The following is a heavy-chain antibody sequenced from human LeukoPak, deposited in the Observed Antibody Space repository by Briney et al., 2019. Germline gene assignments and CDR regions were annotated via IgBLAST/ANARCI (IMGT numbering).Heavy chain of an antibody. Sequence: SETLSLTCTVSGGSISSSSYYWGWIRQPPGKGLEWIGSIYYSGSTYYNPSLKSRVTISVDTSKNQFSLKLSSVTAADTAVYYCARSFRYCYDSSGSRVEYFQHWGQGTLVTVSS. CDR1: GGSISSSSYY. CDR2: IYYSGST. D-gene: IGHD3-22*01. CDR3: ARSFRYCYDSSGSRVEYFQH. J-gene: IGHJ1*01. V-gene: IGHV4-39*01.